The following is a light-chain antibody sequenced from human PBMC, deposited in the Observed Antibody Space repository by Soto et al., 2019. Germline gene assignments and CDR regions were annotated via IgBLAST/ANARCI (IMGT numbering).Light chain of an antibody. CDR1: SSDIGSYNL. J-gene: IGLJ1*01. CDR3: WAYAGSNSYV. Sequence: QSVLTQPASLSGSPGQSITISCTGTSSDIGSYNLVSWYQQYPGKVPKVMIYEVDKRPSGVSNRFSGSKSGNTASLTISGLQSEDEADYYCWAYAGSNSYVFGTGTKVTVL. CDR2: EVD. V-gene: IGLV2-23*02.